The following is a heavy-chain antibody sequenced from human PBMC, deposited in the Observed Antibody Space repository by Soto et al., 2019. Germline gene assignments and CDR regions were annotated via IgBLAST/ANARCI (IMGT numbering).Heavy chain of an antibody. CDR1: GFTLRDYS. J-gene: IGHJ5*02. CDR3: ARAHCSSTSCFFAGWFDP. D-gene: IGHD2-2*01. V-gene: IGHV3-21*01. Sequence: EVQLVESGGGLVKPGGSLRLSCAASGFTLRDYSMNWVRQAPGKGLEWVSSISSSSSYIYYGDSVRGRFTISRDNTNNSLYLQVNSLRAEDTAVYYCARAHCSSTSCFFAGWFDPWGQGTLVTVSS. CDR2: ISSSSSYI.